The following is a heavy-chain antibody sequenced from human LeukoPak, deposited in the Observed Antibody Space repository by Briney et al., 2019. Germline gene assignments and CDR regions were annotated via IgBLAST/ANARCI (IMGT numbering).Heavy chain of an antibody. CDR3: AKSTRAVMAMMDV. Sequence: GGSLRLSCAASEFSVGSNYMTWVRQAPGKGLEWVSSISSRSTYIYHADSVKGRFTISRDNAKNSLFLQMNSLRAEDTAVYFCAKSTRAVMAMMDVWGKGTTVTVSS. CDR2: ISSRSTYI. D-gene: IGHD3-16*01. V-gene: IGHV3-21*01. CDR1: EFSVGSNY. J-gene: IGHJ6*04.